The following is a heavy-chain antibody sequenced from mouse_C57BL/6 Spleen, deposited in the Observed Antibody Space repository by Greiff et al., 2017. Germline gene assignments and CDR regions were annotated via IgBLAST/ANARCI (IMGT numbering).Heavy chain of an antibody. D-gene: IGHD1-1*01. CDR3: ARDYYGSSYGGYFDV. Sequence: QVQLQQSGAELVKPGASVKLSCKASGYTFTSYWMHWVKQRPGRGLEWIGRIDPNSGGTKYNEKFKSKATLTVDKPSSTAYMQLSSLTSEDSAVYYWARDYYGSSYGGYFDVWGTGTTVTVSS. CDR2: IDPNSGGT. V-gene: IGHV1-72*01. CDR1: GYTFTSYW. J-gene: IGHJ1*03.